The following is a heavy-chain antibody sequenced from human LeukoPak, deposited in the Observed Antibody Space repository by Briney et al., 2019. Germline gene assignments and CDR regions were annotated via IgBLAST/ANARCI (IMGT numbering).Heavy chain of an antibody. D-gene: IGHD6-25*01. J-gene: IGHJ3*02. CDR3: ARAYGSGAFDI. V-gene: IGHV3-7*04. CDR2: IKQDGSEK. Sequence: GGSLRLSCAASGFTFSSYAMSWVRQAPGKGLEWVANIKQDGSEKYYVDSVKGRFTISRDNAKNSLYLQMNSLRAEDTAVYYCARAYGSGAFDIWGQGTMVTVSS. CDR1: GFTFSSYA.